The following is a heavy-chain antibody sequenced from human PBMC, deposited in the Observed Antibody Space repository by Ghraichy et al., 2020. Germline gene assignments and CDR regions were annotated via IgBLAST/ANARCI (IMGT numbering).Heavy chain of an antibody. CDR1: GFTVSSNY. CDR3: ARDLKSYYGSGSWDAFDI. D-gene: IGHD3-10*01. J-gene: IGHJ3*02. Sequence: GGSLRLSCAASGFTVSSNYMSWVRQAPGKGLEWVSVIYSGGSTYYADSVKGRFTISRDNSKNTLYLQMNSLRAEDTAVYYCARDLKSYYGSGSWDAFDIWGQGTMVTVSS. CDR2: IYSGGST. V-gene: IGHV3-53*01.